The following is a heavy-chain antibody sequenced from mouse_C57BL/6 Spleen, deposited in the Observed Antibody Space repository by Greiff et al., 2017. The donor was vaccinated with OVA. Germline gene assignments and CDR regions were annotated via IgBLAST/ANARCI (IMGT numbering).Heavy chain of an antibody. V-gene: IGHV1-53*01. CDR3: APIYYDYESHYAMDY. J-gene: IGHJ4*01. Sequence: VQLQESGTELVKPGASVKLSCKASGYTFTSYWMHWVKQRPGQGLEWIGNINPSNGGTNYNEKFKSKATLTVDKSSSTAYMQLSSLTSEDSAVYYCAPIYYDYESHYAMDYWGQGTSVTVSS. CDR1: GYTFTSYW. CDR2: INPSNGGT. D-gene: IGHD2-4*01.